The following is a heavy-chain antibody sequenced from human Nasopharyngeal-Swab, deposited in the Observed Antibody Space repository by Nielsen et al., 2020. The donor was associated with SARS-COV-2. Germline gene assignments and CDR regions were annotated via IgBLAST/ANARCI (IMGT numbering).Heavy chain of an antibody. CDR1: GYSFTSYW. Sequence: GESLKISFKGSGYSFTSYWIGWVRQMPGKGLEWMGIIYPGDSDTRYSPSFQGQVTIAADKSISTAYLQWSSLKASDTAMYYCARPISDVWFGEFTPLFDYWGQGTLVTVSS. CDR3: ARPISDVWFGEFTPLFDY. J-gene: IGHJ4*02. D-gene: IGHD3-10*01. CDR2: IYPGDSDT. V-gene: IGHV5-51*01.